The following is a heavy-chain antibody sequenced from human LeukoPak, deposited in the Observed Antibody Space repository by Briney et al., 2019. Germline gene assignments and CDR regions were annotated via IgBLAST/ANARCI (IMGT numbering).Heavy chain of an antibody. CDR1: GVTFSNQA. Sequence: PGGSLRLSCAASGVTFSNQAMSWVRQAPGKGLEWVSAISGSGGSTYYADSVKGRFTISRDNSKNTLYLQMNSLRAEDTAVYYCAKDPLSRYYDSSGYSGWFDPWGQGTLVTVSS. V-gene: IGHV3-23*01. CDR3: AKDPLSRYYDSSGYSGWFDP. CDR2: ISGSGGST. J-gene: IGHJ5*02. D-gene: IGHD3-22*01.